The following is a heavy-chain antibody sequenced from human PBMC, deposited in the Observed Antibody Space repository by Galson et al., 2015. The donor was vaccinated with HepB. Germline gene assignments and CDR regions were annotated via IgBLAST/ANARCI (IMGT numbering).Heavy chain of an antibody. CDR2: CNGDGSST. V-gene: IGHV3-74*01. CDR1: GFTLKTYW. Sequence: SLRLSCAASGFTLKTYWMHWVRQAPGKGLVWVSRCNGDGSSTNYADSVRGRFTIYRDTSKNTLYLQMNSLRLEDTAVYYCAREGGILETTGVFDYWGQGTLVTVSS. CDR3: AREGGILETTGVFDY. J-gene: IGHJ4*02. D-gene: IGHD1-26*01.